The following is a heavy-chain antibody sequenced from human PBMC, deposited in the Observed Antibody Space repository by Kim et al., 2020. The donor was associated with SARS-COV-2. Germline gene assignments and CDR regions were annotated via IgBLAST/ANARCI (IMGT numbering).Heavy chain of an antibody. CDR3: ASTMRARPYPSYFDY. J-gene: IGHJ4*02. V-gene: IGHV4-39*01. CDR2: IYYSGST. Sequence: SETLSLTCTVSGGSISSSSYYWGWIRQPPGKWLEWIGSIYYSGSTYYNPSLKSRVTISVDTSKNPFSLKLSSVTAADTAVYYCASTMRARPYPSYFDYWGQGALVTGSS. CDR1: GGSISSSSYY. D-gene: IGHD6-6*01.